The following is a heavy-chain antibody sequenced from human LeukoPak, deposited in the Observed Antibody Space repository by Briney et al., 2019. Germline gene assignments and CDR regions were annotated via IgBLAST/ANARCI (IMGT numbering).Heavy chain of an antibody. CDR3: ARDFMYNVNCAGC. Sequence: SQTLSLTCTVSGGSISSSNYYWSWIRQPAGKGLEWIGRIYTSGTTNYNPSLKSRVTISIDTSKNQFSLKLSSVTAADTAVYYCARDFMYNVNCAGCWGQGTLVTVSS. D-gene: IGHD1-14*01. J-gene: IGHJ4*02. V-gene: IGHV4-61*02. CDR1: GGSISSSNYY. CDR2: IYTSGTT.